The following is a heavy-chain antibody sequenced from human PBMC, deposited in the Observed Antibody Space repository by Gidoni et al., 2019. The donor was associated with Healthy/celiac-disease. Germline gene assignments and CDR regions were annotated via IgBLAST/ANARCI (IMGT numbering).Heavy chain of an antibody. Sequence: QVQLVESGGGVVQPGRSLRLSCAASGFTFSSYGMHWVRQAPGKGLEWVAVISDDGSNKYYADSVKGRFTISRDNSKNTLYLQMNSLRAEDTAVYYCAKLWIAARREDYWGQGTLVTVSS. V-gene: IGHV3-30*18. CDR3: AKLWIAARREDY. CDR2: ISDDGSNK. CDR1: GFTFSSYG. J-gene: IGHJ4*02. D-gene: IGHD6-6*01.